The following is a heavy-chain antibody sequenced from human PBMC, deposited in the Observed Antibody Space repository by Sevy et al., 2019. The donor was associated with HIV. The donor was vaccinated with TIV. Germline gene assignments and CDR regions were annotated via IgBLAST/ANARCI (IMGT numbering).Heavy chain of an antibody. CDR3: ARQHNNYIDY. CDR1: GYSFTSYW. D-gene: IGHD1-1*01. CDR2: IYPGDSDT. J-gene: IGHJ4*02. Sequence: GESLKISCKGSGYSFTSYWIGWVRQMPGKSLEWMGIIYPGDSDTRYSPSFQGHVTISADKSISTAYLQWGSLKASDNAMYYCARQHNNYIDYWGQGTLVTVSS. V-gene: IGHV5-51*01.